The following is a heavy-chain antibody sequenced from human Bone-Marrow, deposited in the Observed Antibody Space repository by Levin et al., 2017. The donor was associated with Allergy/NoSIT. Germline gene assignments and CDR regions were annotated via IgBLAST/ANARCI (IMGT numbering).Heavy chain of an antibody. CDR2: IWYNGNND. Sequence: LSLTCAASGFTFSSYGMHWVRQAPGKGLEWVATIWYNGNNDFYAESVKGRFTISRDNSKNTLYVQMNSLRFEDTAVYFCARDEVRGTHMDVWGKGTTVTVAS. D-gene: IGHD3-10*01. CDR3: ARDEVRGTHMDV. J-gene: IGHJ6*04. CDR1: GFTFSSYG. V-gene: IGHV3-33*08.